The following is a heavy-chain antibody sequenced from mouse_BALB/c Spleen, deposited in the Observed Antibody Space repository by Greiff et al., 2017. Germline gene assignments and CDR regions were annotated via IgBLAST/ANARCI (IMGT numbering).Heavy chain of an antibody. CDR2: IDPANGNT. J-gene: IGHJ2*01. Sequence: VQLQQSGAELVKPGASVKLSCTASGFNFKDTYLHWVKQRPEQGLEWIGRIDPANGNTEYDPKFQGKATITADTSSNTAYLQLSSLTSEDTAVYYCARKEYCYGSHFDYWGQGTTLTVSS. CDR3: ARKEYCYGSHFDY. CDR1: GFNFKDTY. V-gene: IGHV14-3*02. D-gene: IGHD2-1*01.